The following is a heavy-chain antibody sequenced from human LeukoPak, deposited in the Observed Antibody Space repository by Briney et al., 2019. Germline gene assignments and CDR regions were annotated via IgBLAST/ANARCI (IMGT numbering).Heavy chain of an antibody. CDR2: IYYSGST. Sequence: SETLSLTCTVSGGSISSYYWSWIRQPPGKGLEWIGYIYYSGSTNYNPSLKSRVTISVDTSKNQLSLKLSSVTAADTAVYYCARDPGGGSCYDYWGQGTLVTVSS. J-gene: IGHJ4*02. D-gene: IGHD2-15*01. CDR1: GGSISSYY. CDR3: ARDPGGGSCYDY. V-gene: IGHV4-59*01.